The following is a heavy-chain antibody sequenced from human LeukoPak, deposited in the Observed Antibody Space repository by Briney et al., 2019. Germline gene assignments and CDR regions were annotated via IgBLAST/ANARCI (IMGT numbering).Heavy chain of an antibody. CDR2: IYSGGST. CDR3: ARESGYSRNSEYFQH. D-gene: IGHD6-13*01. J-gene: IGHJ1*01. CDR1: GFTVSSNY. Sequence: GGSLRLSCAASGFTVSSNYMSWVRQAPGKGLEWVSVIYSGGSTYYADSVKGRFTISRDNSKNTLYLQMNSLRAEDTAVYYCARESGYSRNSEYFQHWGQGTLVTVSS. V-gene: IGHV3-66*01.